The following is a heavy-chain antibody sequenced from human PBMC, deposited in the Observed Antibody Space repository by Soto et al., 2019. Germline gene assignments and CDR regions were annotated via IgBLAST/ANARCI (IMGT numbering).Heavy chain of an antibody. Sequence: GGFLRLSCAASGFTFSSYAMSWVRQAPGKGLEWVSAISGSGGSTYYADSVKGRFTISRDNSKNTLYLQMNSLRAEDTAVYYCAKDGFRPGVPAATFDYWGQGTLVTVSS. CDR2: ISGSGGST. J-gene: IGHJ4*02. CDR3: AKDGFRPGVPAATFDY. D-gene: IGHD2-2*01. V-gene: IGHV3-23*01. CDR1: GFTFSSYA.